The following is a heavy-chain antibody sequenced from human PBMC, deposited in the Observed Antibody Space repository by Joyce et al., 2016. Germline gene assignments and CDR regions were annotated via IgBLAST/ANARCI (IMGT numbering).Heavy chain of an antibody. CDR2: IWYDGSHK. V-gene: IGHV3-33*01. Sequence: QVQLVESGGGVVQPGRSLRLSCAASGFTFRSYGMFWVRQAPGKGLEGVAVIWYDGSHKYYADFVKGRFTISRDNSKNTLYLQMSSLRAEDTAVYFCARMYSGSNSGFDYWGQGTLVTVSS. CDR3: ARMYSGSNSGFDY. D-gene: IGHD1-26*01. CDR1: GFTFRSYG. J-gene: IGHJ4*02.